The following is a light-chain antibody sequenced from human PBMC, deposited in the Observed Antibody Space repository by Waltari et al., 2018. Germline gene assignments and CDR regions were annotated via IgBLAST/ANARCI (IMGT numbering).Light chain of an antibody. V-gene: IGLV2-11*01. CDR2: DVS. CDR1: SSDVGGYNY. Sequence: QSALTQPRSVSGSPGQSVTISCTGISSDVGGYNYVSWYQQHPGKAPKLMIYDVSKRPSGVPDRFSGSKSGNTASLTISGLQAEDEADYYCCSYAGSYRYVFGTGTKVTVL. J-gene: IGLJ1*01. CDR3: CSYAGSYRYV.